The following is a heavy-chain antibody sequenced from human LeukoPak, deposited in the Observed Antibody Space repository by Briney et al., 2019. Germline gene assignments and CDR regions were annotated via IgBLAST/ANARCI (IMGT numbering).Heavy chain of an antibody. CDR2: IYPDDSNT. CDR1: GYSFSNYW. Sequence: GESLKISCKGSGYSFSNYWIAWVRQMPGKGLESMGIIYPDDSNTRYSPSFQGQVTISADKSISIASLQWSSLKASDTAMYYCARANLWFGELDAFDIWGQGTLVTVSS. V-gene: IGHV5-51*01. J-gene: IGHJ3*02. CDR3: ARANLWFGELDAFDI. D-gene: IGHD3-10*01.